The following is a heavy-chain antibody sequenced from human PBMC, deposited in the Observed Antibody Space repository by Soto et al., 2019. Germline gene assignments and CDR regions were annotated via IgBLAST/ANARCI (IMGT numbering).Heavy chain of an antibody. CDR1: GFTFSSYV. CDR3: ARTLYNLDY. V-gene: IGHV3-33*01. D-gene: IGHD3-16*01. CDR2: IWYDGSNK. J-gene: IGHJ4*02. Sequence: PGGSLRLSCAASGFTFSSYVMRWVRQAPGKGLERVAVIWYDGSNKKYAHYVKGRFTISRDNSKKTMYLQMNSLRAEETAVYYCARTLYNLDYWGQGTLVTVSS.